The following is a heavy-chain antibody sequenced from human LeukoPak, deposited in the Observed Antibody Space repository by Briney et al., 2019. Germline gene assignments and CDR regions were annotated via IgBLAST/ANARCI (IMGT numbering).Heavy chain of an antibody. V-gene: IGHV5-51*01. CDR2: IYPADSDT. CDR3: ARRCSGNCYSFDY. CDR1: GYSFSNYW. J-gene: IGHJ4*02. D-gene: IGHD2-21*02. Sequence: GESLKISCQGSGYSFSNYWIGWVRQMPGKGPEWMGVIYPADSDTRYSPSFQGQVTISADNSISTAYLQWSSLKASDSAMYYCARRCSGNCYSFDYWDQGSLVTVSS.